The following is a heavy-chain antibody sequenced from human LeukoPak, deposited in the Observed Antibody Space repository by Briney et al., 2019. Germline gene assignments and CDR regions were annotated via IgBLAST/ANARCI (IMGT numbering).Heavy chain of an antibody. V-gene: IGHV3-21*01. CDR3: ARDSTPYDTGGYCFDS. J-gene: IGHJ4*02. Sequence: GGSLRLSCAASGFIFSGYTFNWVRQAPGKGLEWVSSISSGSSYIYYSDSVKGRFTISRDNAKNSLYLQLNSLRAEDTAVYFCARDSTPYDTGGYCFDSWGQGTLVTVSS. CDR1: GFIFSGYT. D-gene: IGHD2-8*02. CDR2: ISSGSSYI.